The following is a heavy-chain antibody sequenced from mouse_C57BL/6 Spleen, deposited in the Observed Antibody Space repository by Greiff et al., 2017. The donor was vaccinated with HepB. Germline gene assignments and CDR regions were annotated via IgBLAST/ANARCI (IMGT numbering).Heavy chain of an antibody. CDR1: GYTFTDYN. D-gene: IGHD1-1*01. CDR2: INPNNGGT. CDR3: ARRYYYGSSQSSYWYFDV. V-gene: IGHV1-18*01. Sequence: QLQQSGPELVKPGASVKIPCKASGYTFTDYNMDWVKQSHGKSLEWIGDINPNNGGTIYNQKFKGKATLTVDKSSSTAYMELRSLTSEDTAVYYCARRYYYGSSQSSYWYFDVWGTGTTVTVSS. J-gene: IGHJ1*03.